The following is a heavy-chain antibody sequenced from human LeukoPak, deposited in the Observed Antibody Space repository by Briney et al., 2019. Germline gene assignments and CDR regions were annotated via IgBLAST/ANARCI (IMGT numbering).Heavy chain of an antibody. J-gene: IGHJ6*03. V-gene: IGHV3-64*01. CDR3: ARRPYYYYYMDV. CDR2: ISSSGGST. CDR1: GFTFSSYA. Sequence: PGGSLRLSCAASGFTFSSYAMHWVRQAPGKGLEYVSAISSSGGSTYYANSVKGRFTISRDNSKNTLYLQMGSLRAEDMAVYYCARRPYYYYYMDVWGKGTTVTVSS.